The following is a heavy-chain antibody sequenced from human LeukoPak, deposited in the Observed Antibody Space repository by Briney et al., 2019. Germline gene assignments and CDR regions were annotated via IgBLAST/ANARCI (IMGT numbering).Heavy chain of an antibody. V-gene: IGHV3-23*01. CDR1: GFTFSSYA. CDR3: AKDLDSSGYSALFDY. J-gene: IGHJ4*02. CDR2: ISGSGGST. D-gene: IGHD3-22*01. Sequence: GGSLRLSCEASGFTFSSYAMSWVRQAPGKGLEWVSAISGSGGSTYYADSVKGRFTISRDNSKNTLYLQMNSLRAEDTAVYYCAKDLDSSGYSALFDYWGQGTLVTVSS.